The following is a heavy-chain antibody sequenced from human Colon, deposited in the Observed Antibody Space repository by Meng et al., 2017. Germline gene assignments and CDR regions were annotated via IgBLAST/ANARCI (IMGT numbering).Heavy chain of an antibody. CDR1: GGSFSGYY. V-gene: IGHV4-34*01. Sequence: QGQLPQWGAGLLKLSETLSRTCAVYGGSFSGYYWSWIRQPPGKGLEWIGEINHSGSTNYNPSLKRRVTISVDTSKNQFSLKLSSVTAADTAVYYCARGRYSGYLPWGQGTLVTVSS. CDR2: INHSGST. CDR3: ARGRYSGYLP. J-gene: IGHJ5*02. D-gene: IGHD5-12*01.